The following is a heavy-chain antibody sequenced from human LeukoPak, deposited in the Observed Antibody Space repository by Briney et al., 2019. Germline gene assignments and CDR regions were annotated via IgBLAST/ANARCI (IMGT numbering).Heavy chain of an antibody. J-gene: IGHJ3*01. Sequence: SETLSLTCTVSGGSISSSSYYWGWICQPPGKGLECIGSIYYSGSTYYNPSLKSRVTISVDTSKNQFSLGLSSVTAADTAFYYCARHVRYGDYEVWGQGTMVTVSS. D-gene: IGHD4-17*01. CDR3: ARHVRYGDYEV. CDR1: GGSISSSSYY. V-gene: IGHV4-39*01. CDR2: IYYSGST.